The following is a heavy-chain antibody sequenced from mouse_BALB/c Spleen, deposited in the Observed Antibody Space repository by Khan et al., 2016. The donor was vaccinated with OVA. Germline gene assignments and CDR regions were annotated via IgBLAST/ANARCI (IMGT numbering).Heavy chain of an antibody. CDR3: ARWFDGYSSLYAMDY. Sequence: VQLQESGPGLVAPSQSLSITCTVSGFSLTSYGVHWVRQPPGKGLEWLVVIWSDGSTNYNSVIKSRLSISKDNSKSQVFLKMNSLQTEDTAIYYCARWFDGYSSLYAMDYWGQGTSVTVSS. CDR1: GFSLTSYG. D-gene: IGHD2-3*01. J-gene: IGHJ4*01. CDR2: IWSDGST. V-gene: IGHV2-6*02.